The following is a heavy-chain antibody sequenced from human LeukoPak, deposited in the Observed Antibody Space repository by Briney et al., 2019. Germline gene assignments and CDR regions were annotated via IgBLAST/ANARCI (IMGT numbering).Heavy chain of an antibody. V-gene: IGHV4-30-4*08. D-gene: IGHD4-11*01. J-gene: IGHJ4*02. CDR1: GGSISSGDYY. Sequence: SQTLSLTCTVSGGSISSGDYYWSWIRQPPGKGLEWIGYIYHSGSTYYNPSLKSRVTISVDTSKNQFSLKLSSVTAADTAVYYCARVPTVTTKYFDYWGQGTLVTVSS. CDR3: ARVPTVTTKYFDY. CDR2: IYHSGST.